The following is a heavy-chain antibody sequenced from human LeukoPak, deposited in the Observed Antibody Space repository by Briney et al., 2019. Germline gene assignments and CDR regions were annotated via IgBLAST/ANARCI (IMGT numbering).Heavy chain of an antibody. CDR3: ARVIADYGDYYFDY. CDR1: GGSIISGDYY. Sequence: HSETLSLTCTVSGGSIISGDYYWSWIRQPPGKGLEWIGYIYYSGSTYYSPSLKSRVTVSVDTSKNQFSLKLSSVTAADTAVYYCARVIADYGDYYFDYWGQGTLVTVSS. V-gene: IGHV4-30-4*01. CDR2: IYYSGST. J-gene: IGHJ4*02. D-gene: IGHD4-17*01.